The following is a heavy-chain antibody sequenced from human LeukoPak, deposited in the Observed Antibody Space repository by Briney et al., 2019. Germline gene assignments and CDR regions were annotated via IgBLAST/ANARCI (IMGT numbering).Heavy chain of an antibody. J-gene: IGHJ4*02. CDR1: GGSFSGYY. CDR3: ARANYNWNYWDY. CDR2: INHSGST. V-gene: IGHV4-34*01. Sequence: SETLSLTCAVYGGSFSGYYWSWIRQPPGKGLEWIGEINHSGSTNYNPSLKSRVTVSVDTSKNQFSLKLSSVTAADTAVDYCARANYNWNYWDYWGQGTLVTVSS. D-gene: IGHD1-20*01.